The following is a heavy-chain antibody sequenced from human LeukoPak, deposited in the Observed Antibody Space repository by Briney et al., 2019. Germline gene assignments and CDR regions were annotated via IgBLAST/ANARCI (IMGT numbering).Heavy chain of an antibody. J-gene: IGHJ4*01. D-gene: IGHD1-1*01. CDR3: ARDYKWIEPRSVFDY. V-gene: IGHV3-48*01. Sequence: PGGSLRLSCAASGFTFSRYSMNWGRQAPGQGLGWVSYISISSSTIYYNASMKGRFTISRDNSKNSLYLKMTSLTAEDTAVYYCARDYKWIEPRSVFDYWGHGTLITVSS. CDR2: ISISSSTI. CDR1: GFTFSRYS.